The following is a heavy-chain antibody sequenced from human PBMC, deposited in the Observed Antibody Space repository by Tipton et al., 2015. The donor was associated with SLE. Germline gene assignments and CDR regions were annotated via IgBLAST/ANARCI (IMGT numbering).Heavy chain of an antibody. V-gene: IGHV1-8*01. Sequence: QSGPEVKKPGASVKVSCKASGYTFTSYDINWVRQATGQGLEWMGWMNPNSGNTGYAQKFQGRVTMTRNTSISTAYMELSSLRSEDTAMYYCARQWAVAAAGPPGYWGQGTLVTVSS. J-gene: IGHJ4*02. D-gene: IGHD6-13*01. CDR2: MNPNSGNT. CDR3: ARQWAVAAAGPPGY. CDR1: GYTFTSYD.